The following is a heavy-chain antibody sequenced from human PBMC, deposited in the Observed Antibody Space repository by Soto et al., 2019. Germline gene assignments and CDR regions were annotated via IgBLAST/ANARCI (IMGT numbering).Heavy chain of an antibody. V-gene: IGHV4-59*01. CDR3: AREGNLGRWLQPLDF. J-gene: IGHJ4*02. CDR2: IHYNGNT. CDR1: GDSIRAYS. Sequence: PSETISITCTVSGDSIRAYSWTCDGPPPGKGLEWIGNIHYNGNTKYNPSLKSRVTMSVDTSKNQFSLRLISVTAADTAIYFCAREGNLGRWLQPLDFWGQGTLVTVS. D-gene: IGHD5-12*01.